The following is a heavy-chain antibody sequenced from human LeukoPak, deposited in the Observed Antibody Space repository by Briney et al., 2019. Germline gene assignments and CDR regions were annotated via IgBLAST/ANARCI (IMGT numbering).Heavy chain of an antibody. CDR2: ISGSGGST. V-gene: IGHV3-23*01. Sequence: PGGSLRLSCAASGFTFSSYAMNWVRQAPGKGLEWVSAISGSGGSTYYADSVKGRFTISRDNSKNTLYLQMNSLRAEDTAVYYCAKMAYDYVWGSYRSPLDYWGQGTLVTVSS. J-gene: IGHJ4*02. CDR1: GFTFSSYA. D-gene: IGHD3-16*02. CDR3: AKMAYDYVWGSYRSPLDY.